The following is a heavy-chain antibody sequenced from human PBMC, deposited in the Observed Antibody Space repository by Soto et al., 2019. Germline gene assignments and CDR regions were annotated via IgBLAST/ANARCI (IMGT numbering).Heavy chain of an antibody. CDR3: AGPRDVVDVAAPLGY. CDR2: IWYDGSNK. CDR1: GFTFSSYG. D-gene: IGHD2-15*01. Sequence: QVQLVESGGGVVQPGRSLRLSCAASGFTFSSYGMHWVRQAPGKGLEWVAVIWYDGSNKYYADSVKGRFTISRDNSKNTLYLQMNSLRAEDTAVYYCAGPRDVVDVAAPLGYWGQGTLVTVSS. J-gene: IGHJ4*02. V-gene: IGHV3-33*01.